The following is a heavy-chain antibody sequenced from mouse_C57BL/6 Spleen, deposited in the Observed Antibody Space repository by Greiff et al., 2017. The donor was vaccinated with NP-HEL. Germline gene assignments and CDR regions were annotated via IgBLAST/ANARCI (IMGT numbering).Heavy chain of an antibody. J-gene: IGHJ3*01. CDR2: IDPSDSYT. Sequence: QVQLQQPGAELVMPGASVKLSCKASGYTFTSYWMHWVKQRPGHGLEWIGEIDPSDSYTNYNQKFKGKSTLTVDKSSSTAYMQLSSLTSEDSAVYYCARGGYGNYLFAYWGQGTLVTVSA. CDR3: ARGGYGNYLFAY. CDR1: GYTFTSYW. D-gene: IGHD2-10*02. V-gene: IGHV1-69*01.